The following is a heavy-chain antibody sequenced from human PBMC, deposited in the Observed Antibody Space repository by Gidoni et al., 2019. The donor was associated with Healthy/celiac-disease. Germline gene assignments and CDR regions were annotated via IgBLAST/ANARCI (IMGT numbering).Heavy chain of an antibody. CDR1: GFTFSSYS. CDR2: ISSSSSYI. V-gene: IGHV3-21*01. CDR3: ARAWVVHSSTSCYDY. D-gene: IGHD2-2*01. Sequence: EVQLVESGGGLVKPGGSLRLSCAASGFTFSSYSMNWVRQAPGKGLEWVSSISSSSSYIYYADSVKGRFTISRDNAKNSLYLQMNSLRAEDTAVYYCARAWVVHSSTSCYDYWGQGTLVTVSS. J-gene: IGHJ4*02.